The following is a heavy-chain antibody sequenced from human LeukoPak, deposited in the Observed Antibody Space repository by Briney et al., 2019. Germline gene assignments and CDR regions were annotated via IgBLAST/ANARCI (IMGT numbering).Heavy chain of an antibody. J-gene: IGHJ4*02. V-gene: IGHV4-4*07. CDR1: GGTISSYY. CDR2: IYTSGST. D-gene: IGHD3-3*01. CDR3: AREGYYDFWSGSGPPFDY. Sequence: SETLSLTCTVSGGTISSYYWSWIRPPAGKGLEWIGRIYTSGSTNYNPSLKSRVTMSVDTSKNQFSLKLSSVTAADTAVYYCAREGYYDFWSGSGPPFDYRGQGTLVTVSS.